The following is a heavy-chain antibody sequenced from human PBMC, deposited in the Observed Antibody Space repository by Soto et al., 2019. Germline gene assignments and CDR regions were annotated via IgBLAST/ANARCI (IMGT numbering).Heavy chain of an antibody. Sequence: QVQLVQSGAEVKKPGSSVKVSCKASGGTFSSYAISWVRQAPGQGLEWIGGIIPIFGTANYAQKFQGRVTITADESTSTAYMELSSLRSEDTAVYYCSRGGGRILMVYAGDYYGMDVWGQGTTVTVSS. J-gene: IGHJ6*02. V-gene: IGHV1-69*01. CDR3: SRGGGRILMVYAGDYYGMDV. CDR2: IIPIFGTA. D-gene: IGHD2-8*01. CDR1: GGTFSSYA.